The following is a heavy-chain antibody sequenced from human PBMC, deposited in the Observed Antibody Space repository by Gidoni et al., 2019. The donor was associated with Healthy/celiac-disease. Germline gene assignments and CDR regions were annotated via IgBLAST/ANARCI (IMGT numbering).Heavy chain of an antibody. CDR1: GFTFSSYS. CDR2: ISSSSSYI. D-gene: IGHD1-26*01. V-gene: IGHV3-21*01. Sequence: EVQLVESGGGLVKPGGSLSLICAASGFTFSSYSMNWVRQAPGKGLEWVSSISSSSSYIYYADSVKGRFTISRDNAKNSLYLQMNSLRAEDTAVYYCARERVGAPDYWGQGTLVTVSS. J-gene: IGHJ4*02. CDR3: ARERVGAPDY.